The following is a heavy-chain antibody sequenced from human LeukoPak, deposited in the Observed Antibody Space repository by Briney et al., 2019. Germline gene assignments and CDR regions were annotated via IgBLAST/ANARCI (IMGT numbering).Heavy chain of an antibody. CDR3: ARGRGSGASDF. CDR1: GFTFSSYR. V-gene: IGHV3-74*01. CDR2: VSLNGSTT. J-gene: IGHJ4*02. Sequence: GGSLRLSCGASGFTFSSYRMHWVRQAPGKGLVWVSRVSLNGSTTTYADSVKGRFTISRDNAKNTLYLQMNSLRAGDTAVYYCARGRGSGASDFWGEGTLVSVSS. D-gene: IGHD6-19*01.